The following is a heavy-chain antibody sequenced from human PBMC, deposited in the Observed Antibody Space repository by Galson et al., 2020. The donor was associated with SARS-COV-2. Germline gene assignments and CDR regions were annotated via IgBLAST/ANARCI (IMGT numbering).Heavy chain of an antibody. CDR1: GDSISSGSYY. J-gene: IGHJ4*02. Sequence: SETLSLTCTVSGDSISSGSYYWSWIRQPAGKGLEWIGRIHTSGSTNYNPSLKSRVTISVDTSKNQFSLKLSSVTAADTAVYYCANGGGDDGSEFDYWGQGTLVTVSS. D-gene: IGHD2-15*01. V-gene: IGHV4-61*02. CDR2: IHTSGST. CDR3: ANGGGDDGSEFDY.